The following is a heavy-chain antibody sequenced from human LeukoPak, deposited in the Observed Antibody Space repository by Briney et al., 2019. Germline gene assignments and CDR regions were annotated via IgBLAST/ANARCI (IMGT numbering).Heavy chain of an antibody. CDR3: ARGAPLLLWFGEPDY. Sequence: SETLSLTCTVSGGSISSSSYYWGWIRQPPGKGLEWIGSIYYSGSTYYNPSLKSRVTISVDTSKNQFSLKLSSVTAADTAVYYCARGAPLLLWFGEPDYWGQGTLVTVSS. CDR1: GGSISSSSYY. CDR2: IYYSGST. V-gene: IGHV4-39*07. D-gene: IGHD3-10*01. J-gene: IGHJ4*02.